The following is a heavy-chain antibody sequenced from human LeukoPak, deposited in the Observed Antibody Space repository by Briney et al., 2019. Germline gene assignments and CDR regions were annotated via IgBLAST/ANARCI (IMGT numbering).Heavy chain of an antibody. D-gene: IGHD3-10*01. CDR1: GGSISSSNYY. CDR2: ISYSGST. V-gene: IGHV4-39*07. Sequence: SETLSLTCTVSGGSISSSNYYWGWIRQPPGKGLELIGTISYSGSTYYNPSLKSRVIILIDTAKNHFSLNLSSVTAADTAVYYCARSDGYGLVGIWGQGTMVTVSS. J-gene: IGHJ3*02. CDR3: ARSDGYGLVGI.